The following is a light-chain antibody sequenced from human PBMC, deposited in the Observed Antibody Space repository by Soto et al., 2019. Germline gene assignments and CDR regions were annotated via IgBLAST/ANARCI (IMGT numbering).Light chain of an antibody. Sequence: EVVMTQSPLSLPVTLGQPASISCRSSQSLVASDGNTYLNWFQQRPGQSPRRLIYKVSNRDSGVPDRFSGSGSGTDFTLKISRVEAEDVGVHYCMQNTHWPPYTFGQGTKLEIK. J-gene: IGKJ2*01. CDR2: KVS. CDR1: QSLVASDGNTY. CDR3: MQNTHWPPYT. V-gene: IGKV2-30*01.